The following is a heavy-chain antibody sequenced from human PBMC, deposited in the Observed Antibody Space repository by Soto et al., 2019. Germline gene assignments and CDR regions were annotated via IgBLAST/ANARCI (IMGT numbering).Heavy chain of an antibody. D-gene: IGHD4-4*01. J-gene: IGHJ2*01. CDR3: SRGRRKALAYTSWYFDL. CDR1: GGSFSDYY. CDR2: INHSGTT. V-gene: IGHV4-34*01. Sequence: QVQLQQWGAGLLKPSETLSLSCAVFGGSFSDYYLFWIRQPPGKGLEWIGEINHSGTTNYNPSLKSRVTMSAETSMNHFALKLTSVTAADTAVYYCSRGRRKALAYTSWYFDLWGRGTLVTVSS.